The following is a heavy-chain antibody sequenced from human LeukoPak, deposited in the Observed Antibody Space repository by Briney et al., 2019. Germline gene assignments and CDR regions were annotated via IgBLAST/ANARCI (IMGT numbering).Heavy chain of an antibody. D-gene: IGHD3-3*02. CDR1: GFTFSSYE. CDR2: ISSSGSNI. CDR3: AKGSEPGHF. J-gene: IGHJ4*02. V-gene: IGHV3-48*03. Sequence: GSLRLSCAASGFTFSSYEMNWVRQAPGKGLEWVSYISSSGSNIYYADSVKGRFTISRDNAKNSLYLQMNSLRAEDTAVYYCAKGSEPGHFGGQGTLVTVSS.